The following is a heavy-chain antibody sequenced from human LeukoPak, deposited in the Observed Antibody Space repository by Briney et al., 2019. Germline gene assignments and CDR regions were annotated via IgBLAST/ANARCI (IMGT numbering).Heavy chain of an antibody. J-gene: IGHJ4*02. CDR2: ISGNGNTK. CDR1: GFTFSDYY. V-gene: IGHV3-11*04. D-gene: IGHD6-19*01. Sequence: RPGGSLRLSCAASGFTFSDYYMSWIRQAPGKGPEWLSYISGNGNTKYYADSVKARFIISRDNAKNSLFLQLNSLRADETAVYYCARGPIAVPGRWGHYFDYWGQGTLATVSS. CDR3: ARGPIAVPGRWGHYFDY.